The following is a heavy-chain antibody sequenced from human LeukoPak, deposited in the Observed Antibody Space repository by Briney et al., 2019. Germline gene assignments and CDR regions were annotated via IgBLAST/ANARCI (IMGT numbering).Heavy chain of an antibody. CDR2: ISDSSAT. D-gene: IGHD2-2*01. V-gene: IGHV3-23*01. CDR1: GFTFSTYA. Sequence: GGSLRLSCAASGFTFSTYAMSWVRQAPGKGLEWVSTISDSSATYYADSVKGRFSISRDNSKNTLYLQMNSLRAEDTAVYYCAKGGTGYCSSSSCLYYFHYWGQGTLVTVSS. CDR3: AKGGTGYCSSSSCLYYFHY. J-gene: IGHJ4*02.